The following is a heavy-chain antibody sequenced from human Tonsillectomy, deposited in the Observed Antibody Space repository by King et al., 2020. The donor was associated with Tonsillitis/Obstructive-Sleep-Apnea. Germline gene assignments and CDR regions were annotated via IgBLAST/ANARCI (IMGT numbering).Heavy chain of an antibody. CDR1: GGSISSSSYY. V-gene: IGHV4-39*01. Sequence: QLQESGPGLVKPSETLSLTCTVSGGSISSSSYYWGWIRQPPGKGLEWIGSIYYSGSTYYNPSLKSRVTISVDTSKNQFSLKLSSLTAADTAVYYCARLTRGRVYYFDYWGQGTLVTVSS. J-gene: IGHJ4*02. CDR3: ARLTRGRVYYFDY. D-gene: IGHD2-8*01. CDR2: IYYSGST.